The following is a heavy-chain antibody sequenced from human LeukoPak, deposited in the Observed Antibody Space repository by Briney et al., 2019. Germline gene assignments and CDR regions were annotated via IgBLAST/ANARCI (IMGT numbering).Heavy chain of an antibody. V-gene: IGHV4-39*07. CDR3: ARGNSDGPPYYYYMDV. D-gene: IGHD5-18*01. Sequence: SETLSLTCPVSGDSISSRTNYWGWIRQPPGKGLEWIGCIYYNGNTYYNPSLRSRVTISLDTSKNQFSLKLTSVTAADTAVYYCARGNSDGPPYYYYMDVWGKGTTVTVSS. CDR2: IYYNGNT. J-gene: IGHJ6*03. CDR1: GDSISSRTNY.